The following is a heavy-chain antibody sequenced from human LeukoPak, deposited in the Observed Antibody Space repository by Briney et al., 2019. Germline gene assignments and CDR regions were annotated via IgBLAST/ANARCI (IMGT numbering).Heavy chain of an antibody. J-gene: IGHJ3*02. V-gene: IGHV3-48*04. CDR1: GFTFSSYS. CDR2: ISSSSSTI. Sequence: GGSLRLSCAASGFTFSSYSMNWVRQAPGKGLEWVSYISSSSSTIYYADSVKGRFTASRDNAKNSLYLQMNSLRAEDTAVYYCARELTQGDAFDIWGQGTMVTVSS. CDR3: ARELTQGDAFDI.